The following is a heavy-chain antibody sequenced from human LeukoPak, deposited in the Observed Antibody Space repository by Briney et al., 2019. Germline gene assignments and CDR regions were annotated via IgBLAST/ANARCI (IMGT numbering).Heavy chain of an antibody. J-gene: IGHJ4*02. V-gene: IGHV4-38-2*02. CDR2: VHHSGST. Sequence: SETLSLTCAVSGYSISSGNYWGWIRQPPGKGLEWIGTVHHSGSTYYNPSLKSRVTIPLDTSKNQLSLQLWSVTAADTALYYCTGDVGHITHDYWGQGTLVTVSS. CDR1: GYSISSGNY. D-gene: IGHD1-14*01. CDR3: TGDVGHITHDY.